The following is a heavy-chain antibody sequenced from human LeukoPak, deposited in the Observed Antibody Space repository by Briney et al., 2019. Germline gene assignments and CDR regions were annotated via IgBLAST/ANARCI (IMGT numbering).Heavy chain of an antibody. Sequence: GGSLRLSCAASGFSFSTYAMSWVRQAPGKGLEYVAAISSNGGNTYYANSVKGRFTISRDNSKNTLYLQMGSLRDEDTAVYYCVRDRYYSFDYWGQGTVVTVSS. V-gene: IGHV3-64*01. CDR2: ISSNGGNT. CDR3: VRDRYYSFDY. CDR1: GFSFSTYA. J-gene: IGHJ4*02. D-gene: IGHD1-26*01.